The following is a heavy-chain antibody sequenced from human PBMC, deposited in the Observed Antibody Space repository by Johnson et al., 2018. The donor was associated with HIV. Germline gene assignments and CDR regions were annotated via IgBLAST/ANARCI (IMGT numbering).Heavy chain of an antibody. Sequence: VQLVESGGGLVQPGRSLRLSCAASGFTFDDYAMHWVRQAPGKGLEWVSGISWNSGSIGYADSVKGRFTISRDNAKNSLYLQMNSLRAEDTAVYYCAREATYYDYVWGSYAFDIWGQGTMVTVSS. CDR2: ISWNSGSI. V-gene: IGHV3-9*01. CDR3: AREATYYDYVWGSYAFDI. J-gene: IGHJ3*02. CDR1: GFTFDDYA. D-gene: IGHD3-16*01.